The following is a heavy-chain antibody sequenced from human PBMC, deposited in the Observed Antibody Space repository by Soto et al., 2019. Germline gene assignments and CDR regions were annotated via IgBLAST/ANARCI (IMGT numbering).Heavy chain of an antibody. CDR1: GFTFSDYY. Sequence: XGSLRLSCAASGFTFSDYYMSWIRQAPGKGLEWVSYISSSSSYTNYADSVKGRFTISRDNAKNSLYLQMNSLRAEDTAVYYCARVDKDYYYDSSGSWYTFDYWSQGTLVTVSS. J-gene: IGHJ4*02. CDR2: ISSSSSYT. V-gene: IGHV3-11*06. CDR3: ARVDKDYYYDSSGSWYTFDY. D-gene: IGHD3-22*01.